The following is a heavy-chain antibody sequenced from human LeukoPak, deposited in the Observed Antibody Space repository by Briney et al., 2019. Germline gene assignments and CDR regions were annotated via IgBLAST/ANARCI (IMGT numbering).Heavy chain of an antibody. J-gene: IGHJ4*02. Sequence: GASVKVSCKASGYTFFGYYMHWVRQAPGHGLEWMGWINPNSGDTDYAQKFQGRVAMTRDTSISTAFMEVSRLTSDDTAVYYCARGSPYSSSSVFDFWGQGTLVTVSS. CDR1: GYTFFGYY. CDR3: ARGSPYSSSSVFDF. V-gene: IGHV1-2*02. D-gene: IGHD6-6*01. CDR2: INPNSGDT.